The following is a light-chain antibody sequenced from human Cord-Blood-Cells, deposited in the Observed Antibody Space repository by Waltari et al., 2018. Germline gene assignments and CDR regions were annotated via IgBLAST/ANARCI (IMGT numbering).Light chain of an antibody. CDR1: QSVSSY. CDR2: DAS. CDR3: QQRSNWLT. V-gene: IGKV3-11*01. J-gene: IGKJ4*01. Sequence: EIVFTQSPATLSSSPGDRATLSCRASQSVSSYLAWYQQKPGQAPRLLIYDASNRATGIPARFSGSGSGTDFTLTISSLEPEDFAVYYCQQRSNWLTFGGGTKVEIK.